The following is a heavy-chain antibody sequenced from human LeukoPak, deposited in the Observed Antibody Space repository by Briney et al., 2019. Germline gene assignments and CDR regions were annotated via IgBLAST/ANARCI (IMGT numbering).Heavy chain of an antibody. J-gene: IGHJ4*02. CDR3: AKEPYYDYVWGSYRPHDY. D-gene: IGHD3-16*02. Sequence: GGSLRLSCAASGFTFSSYGMHWVRQAPGKGLEWVAFIRYDGSNKYYADSVKGRFTISRDNSKNTLYLQMNSLRAEDTAVYYCAKEPYYDYVWGSYRPHDYWGQGTLVTVSS. V-gene: IGHV3-30*02. CDR1: GFTFSSYG. CDR2: IRYDGSNK.